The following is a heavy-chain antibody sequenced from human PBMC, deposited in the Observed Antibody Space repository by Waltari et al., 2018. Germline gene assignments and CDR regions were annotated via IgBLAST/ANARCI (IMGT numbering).Heavy chain of an antibody. CDR3: ARQDIVVVIATDAFDI. D-gene: IGHD2-21*01. V-gene: IGHV4-39*01. Sequence: QLQLQESGPGLVKPSETLSLTCTVSGGSISSRGYYWGWIRQPQGKGLEWIGSIYYSGSTYYNPSRKSRVTISVDTSKNQFSLKLSSVTAADTAVYYCARQDIVVVIATDAFDIWGQGTMVTVSS. J-gene: IGHJ3*02. CDR1: GGSISSRGYY. CDR2: IYYSGST.